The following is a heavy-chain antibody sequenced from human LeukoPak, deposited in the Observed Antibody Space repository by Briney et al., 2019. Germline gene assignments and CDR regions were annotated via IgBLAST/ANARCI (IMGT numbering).Heavy chain of an antibody. J-gene: IGHJ4*02. Sequence: GGSLRLSGAASGFTFSSYAMHWVRQAPGKGLEWVAVISYDGSNKYYADSVKGRFTISRDNSKNTLYLQMNSLRAEDTAVYYCARAEPQYYYDSSGYYYWGQGTLVTVSS. V-gene: IGHV3-30-3*01. CDR1: GFTFSSYA. CDR2: ISYDGSNK. CDR3: ARAEPQYYYDSSGYYY. D-gene: IGHD3-22*01.